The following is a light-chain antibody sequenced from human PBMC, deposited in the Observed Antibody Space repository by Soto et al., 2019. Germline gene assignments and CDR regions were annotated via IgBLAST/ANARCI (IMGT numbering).Light chain of an antibody. Sequence: IVLTQSPGTLSLSPGDRATLSCRASQGVSNNYLAWYRQKPGQAPRLLIYGASSRATDIPDRFSGSGSGTDFSLTISRLEPEDFAVYYCQQYGGSPRTFGQGTKVDI. J-gene: IGKJ1*01. CDR3: QQYGGSPRT. CDR2: GAS. CDR1: QGVSNNY. V-gene: IGKV3-20*01.